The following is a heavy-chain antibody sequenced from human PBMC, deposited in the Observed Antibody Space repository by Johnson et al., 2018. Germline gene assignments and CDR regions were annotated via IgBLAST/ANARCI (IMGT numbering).Heavy chain of an antibody. Sequence: VQLVQSGGGLVQAGRSLRLSCTASGFTFGDYAMSWFRQAPGKGLEWVGFIRSKAYGGTTEYAASVKGRFTISRDDSKSIAYMQMNSLKTEDTAVYYFTRAREPFYYYDSSGKGRAFDIWGQGTMVTVSS. CDR3: TRAREPFYYYDSSGKGRAFDI. CDR2: IRSKAYGGTT. V-gene: IGHV3-49*03. D-gene: IGHD3-22*01. J-gene: IGHJ3*02. CDR1: GFTFGDYA.